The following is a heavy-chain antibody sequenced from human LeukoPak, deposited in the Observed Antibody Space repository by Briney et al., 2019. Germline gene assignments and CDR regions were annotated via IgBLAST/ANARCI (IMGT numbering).Heavy chain of an antibody. D-gene: IGHD3-16*01. Sequence: SGGSLRLSCAASGFTFSSYGMHWVRQAPGKGLEWVAFIRYDGSNKYYADSVKGRFTISRDNSKNTLCLQMSSLRAEDTAVYYCAKGSGIGMITFGGIYYWGQGTLVTVSS. CDR1: GFTFSSYG. CDR2: IRYDGSNK. CDR3: AKGSGIGMITFGGIYY. V-gene: IGHV3-30*02. J-gene: IGHJ4*02.